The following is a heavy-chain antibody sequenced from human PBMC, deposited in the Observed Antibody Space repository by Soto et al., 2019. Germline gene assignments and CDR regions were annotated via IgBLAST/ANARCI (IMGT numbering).Heavy chain of an antibody. J-gene: IGHJ4*02. D-gene: IGHD3-22*01. CDR3: AKDWWNYYDSSGYRNPIDY. Sequence: GGSLRLSCAASGFTFSSYGMHWVRQAPGKGLEWVTIISYDGSNKYYADSVKGRFTISRDNSKNTVYLQMNSLRAEDTAVYYCAKDWWNYYDSSGYRNPIDYWGQGTLVTVSS. V-gene: IGHV3-30*18. CDR1: GFTFSSYG. CDR2: ISYDGSNK.